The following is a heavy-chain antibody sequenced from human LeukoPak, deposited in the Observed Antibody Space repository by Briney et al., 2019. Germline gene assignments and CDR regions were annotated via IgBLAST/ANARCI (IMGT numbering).Heavy chain of an antibody. Sequence: GGSLRLSCAASGFMFSSNWMSWVRQAPGKGLEWVANIKQDGSEKYYVDSVKGRFTISRDNAKNSLYLQMNSLRAEDTAVYYCARDPDYDSSGYYYYYGMDVWGQGTTVTVSS. J-gene: IGHJ6*02. V-gene: IGHV3-7*01. CDR3: ARDPDYDSSGYYYYYGMDV. CDR1: GFMFSSNW. D-gene: IGHD3-22*01. CDR2: IKQDGSEK.